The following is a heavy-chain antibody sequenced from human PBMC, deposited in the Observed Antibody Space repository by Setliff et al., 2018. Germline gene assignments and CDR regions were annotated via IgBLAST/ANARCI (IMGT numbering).Heavy chain of an antibody. V-gene: IGHV1-8*02. CDR1: GYTFTSYD. CDR2: MNPNTGNT. Sequence: SVKVSCKASGYTFTSYDINWVRQATGQGLEWMGRMNPNTGNTGYAQKFQGRFTISRDNAMNSLYLQMNSLRAEDTAIYYCARAPDYGEIDFWGQGTLVTVSS. D-gene: IGHD4-17*01. J-gene: IGHJ4*02. CDR3: ARAPDYGEIDF.